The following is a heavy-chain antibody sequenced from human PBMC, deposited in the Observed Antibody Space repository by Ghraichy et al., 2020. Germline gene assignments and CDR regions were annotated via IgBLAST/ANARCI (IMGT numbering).Heavy chain of an antibody. J-gene: IGHJ6*02. Sequence: ASVKVSCKASGYTFTNYNIAWVQQAPGQGLEWMGWINAQNGDTNYAQRVQDRVTMTTDTSTSTAYMDLRSLRPDDTAVYFCARATHYYYGMDVWGQGTTVTVSS. V-gene: IGHV1-18*01. CDR3: ARATHYYYGMDV. CDR2: INAQNGDT. CDR1: GYTFTNYN.